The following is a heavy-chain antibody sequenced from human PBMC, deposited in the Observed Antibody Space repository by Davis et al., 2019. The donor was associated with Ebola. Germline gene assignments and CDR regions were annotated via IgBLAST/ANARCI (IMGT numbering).Heavy chain of an antibody. CDR2: IVGNADTT. Sequence: PGGSLRLSCAVYGGSFSGYYWSWIRQAPGQGLEWISNIVGNADTTYYADSVKGRLTISRDNSKNTLYLQMNSLRAEDTAVYYCAKDRCSSTSCYNYYYGMDVWGQGTTVTVSS. J-gene: IGHJ6*02. CDR1: GGSFSGYY. CDR3: AKDRCSSTSCYNYYYGMDV. V-gene: IGHV3-23*01. D-gene: IGHD2-2*02.